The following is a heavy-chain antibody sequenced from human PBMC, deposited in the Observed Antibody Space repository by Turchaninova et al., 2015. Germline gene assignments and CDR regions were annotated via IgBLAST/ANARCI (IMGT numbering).Heavy chain of an antibody. CDR1: CGSISSKSSQ. CDR2: INYRGRT. CDR3: ARLCKQLGYNWFDP. J-gene: IGHJ5*02. Sequence: QLQLQESGPGLVKPSETLSLTCPVSCGSISSKSSQWGWIRQPPGKGLEWIGSINYRGRTYYNPYLKSRVTISVDTSKNQFSLKLSSVTAADTAVYYCARLCKQLGYNWFDPWGQGTLVTVSS. D-gene: IGHD6-6*01. V-gene: IGHV4-39*01.